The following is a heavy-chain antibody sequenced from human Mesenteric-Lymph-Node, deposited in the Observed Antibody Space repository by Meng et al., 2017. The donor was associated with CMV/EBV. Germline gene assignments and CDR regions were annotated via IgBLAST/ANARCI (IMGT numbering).Heavy chain of an antibody. CDR1: LTRSA. CDR2: INTANGDT. D-gene: IGHD2-2*01. CDR3: ARDTKGYCDSTSCYWYFDL. J-gene: IGHJ2*01. V-gene: IGHV1-3*04. Sequence: LTRSAIHWVRQAPGQRLEWLGWINTANGDTKYSQRFQGRVTITRDTSASTAYMELNSLTSEDTAVFYCARDTKGYCDSTSCYWYFDLWGRGTLVTVSS.